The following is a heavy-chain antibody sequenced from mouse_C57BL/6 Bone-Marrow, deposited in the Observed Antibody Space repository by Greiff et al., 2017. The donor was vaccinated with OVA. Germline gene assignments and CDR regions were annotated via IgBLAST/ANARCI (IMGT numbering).Heavy chain of an antibody. Sequence: QVQLQQPGAELVKPGASVKMSCKASGYTFTSYWITWVKQRPGQGLEWIGDIYPGSGSTTYNEKFKSKATLTVDTSSSTAYMRLSSLTSEDSAVYDCAKYYYGSSYYCDYWGQGTTLTVSS. V-gene: IGHV1-55*01. J-gene: IGHJ2*01. CDR1: GYTFTSYW. D-gene: IGHD1-1*01. CDR3: AKYYYGSSYYCDY. CDR2: IYPGSGST.